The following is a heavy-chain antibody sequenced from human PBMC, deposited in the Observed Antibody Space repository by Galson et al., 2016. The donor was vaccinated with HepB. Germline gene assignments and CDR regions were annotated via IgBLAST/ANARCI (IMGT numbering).Heavy chain of an antibody. J-gene: IGHJ4*02. CDR3: TTTLGGGLGSDY. D-gene: IGHD1-26*01. V-gene: IGHV3-15*01. CDR2: IKSKTDGGTT. CDR1: GFTFSNAW. Sequence: SLRLSCAASGFTFSNAWMSWVRQAPGKGLEWVGRIKSKTDGGTTDYAAPVKGRFTISRDDSKSTLYLQMNSLKTEDTAVYYCTTTLGGGLGSDYWGQGTLVTVSS.